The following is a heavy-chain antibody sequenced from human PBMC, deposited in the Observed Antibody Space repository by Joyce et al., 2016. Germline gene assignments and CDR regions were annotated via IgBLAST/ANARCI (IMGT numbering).Heavy chain of an antibody. CDR1: GYSFDVHW. J-gene: IGHJ4*02. CDR2: IYPGDSET. Sequence: EVQLVQSGAEVKKPGESLQIACKTSGYSFDVHWIGWVRQVHGKGLEWIGIIYPGDSETRNSPSVQDMGTISACESISTAYLRWNNLKASDTAMYYCASNLADYGDKYFDYWGQGTLVTVSS. D-gene: IGHD4-17*01. V-gene: IGHV5-51*01. CDR3: ASNLADYGDKYFDY.